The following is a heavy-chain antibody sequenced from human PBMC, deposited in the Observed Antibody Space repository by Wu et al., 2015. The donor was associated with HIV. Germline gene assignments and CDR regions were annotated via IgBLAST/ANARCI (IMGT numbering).Heavy chain of an antibody. V-gene: IGHV1-18*01. J-gene: IGHJ4*02. D-gene: IGHD5-12*01. CDR1: GYIFTDYG. CDR2: ISARNGNT. CDR3: ARGQSGNDQ. Sequence: VQLVQSGGEVKKPGASVRVACKASGYIFTDYGINWVRQAPGQGLEWMGWISARNGNTKYGQKFQGRVTMTTDTSSSTAYMELRSLRSDDTAVYFCARGQSGNDQWGQGTLVTVSS.